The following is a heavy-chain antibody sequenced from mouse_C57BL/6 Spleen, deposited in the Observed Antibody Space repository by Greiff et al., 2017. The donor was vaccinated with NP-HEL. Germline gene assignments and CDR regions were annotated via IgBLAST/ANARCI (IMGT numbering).Heavy chain of an antibody. CDR2: IYPGDGDT. D-gene: IGHD1-1*01. Sequence: VQLQQSGPELVKPGASVKISCKASGYAFSSYCMNWVKQRPGQGLEWIGRIYPGDGDTNYNGKFKGKATLTADTSSNTAYMQLSSLTSEDSAVYCCAGRSSYAMDYWGQGTSVTVSS. V-gene: IGHV1-82*01. CDR1: GYAFSSYC. CDR3: AGRSSYAMDY. J-gene: IGHJ4*01.